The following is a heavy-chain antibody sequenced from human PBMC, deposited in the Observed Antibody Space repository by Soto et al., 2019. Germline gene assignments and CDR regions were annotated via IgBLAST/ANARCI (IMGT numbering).Heavy chain of an antibody. CDR3: ARAGSLVGGLEY. Sequence: QVQLVQSGAEVKKPGASVKVSCKASGYTFTDQYVHWVRQAPGQGLEWMGWLNPNTGGTLYARKFEGRVTMTSDTAISTVYMELSRLRSDGPAVYFWARAGSLVGGLEYWGQGTLVTVSS. CDR2: LNPNTGGT. V-gene: IGHV1-2*02. J-gene: IGHJ4*02. CDR1: GYTFTDQY. D-gene: IGHD1-26*01.